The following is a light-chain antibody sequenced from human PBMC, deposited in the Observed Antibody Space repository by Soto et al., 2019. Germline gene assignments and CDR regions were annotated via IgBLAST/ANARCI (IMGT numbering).Light chain of an antibody. V-gene: IGKV3-11*01. CDR3: QQRSSWPFT. Sequence: EVVLTQSPGTLSLSPGERATLSCRASQSVTINSLAWYQQKPGQAPRLLIYATSNRATGIPARFSGSGSGTDFTLTISSLEPEDFAVYYCQQRSSWPFTFGPGTKVDIK. J-gene: IGKJ3*01. CDR1: QSVTIN. CDR2: ATS.